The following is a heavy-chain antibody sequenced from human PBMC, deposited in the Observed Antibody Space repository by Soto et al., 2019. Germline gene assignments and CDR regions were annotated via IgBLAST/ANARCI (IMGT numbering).Heavy chain of an antibody. CDR1: EYTFTGYY. Sequence: ASVKVSCKASEYTFTGYYMHWVRQAPGQGLEWMGWINPNSGGTNYAQKFQGWVTMTRDTSISTAYMELSRLRSDDTAVYYCARADGDYDQYFQHWGQGTLVTVSS. J-gene: IGHJ1*01. CDR3: ARADGDYDQYFQH. CDR2: INPNSGGT. D-gene: IGHD4-17*01. V-gene: IGHV1-2*04.